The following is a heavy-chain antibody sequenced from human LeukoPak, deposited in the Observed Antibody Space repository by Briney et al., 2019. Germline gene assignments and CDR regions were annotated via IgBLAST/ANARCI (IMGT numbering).Heavy chain of an antibody. CDR2: TRNKANSYTT. Sequence: GSLRLSCAASGFTFSDHYMDWLRQAPGKGLEWVGRTRNKANSYTTEYAASVKGRFTVSRDASKNSLHLQMNSLKTEDTAVYYCARASGNSTIRYYFDNWGQGTLVTVPS. CDR3: ARASGNSTIRYYFDN. CDR1: GFTFSDHY. V-gene: IGHV3-72*01. J-gene: IGHJ4*02. D-gene: IGHD3-3*01.